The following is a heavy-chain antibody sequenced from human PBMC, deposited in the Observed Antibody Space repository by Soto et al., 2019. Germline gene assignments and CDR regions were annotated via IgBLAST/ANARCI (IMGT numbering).Heavy chain of an antibody. D-gene: IGHD6-13*01. V-gene: IGHV4-59*01. CDR1: GGSISHYY. CDR2: IFYSGST. J-gene: IGHJ6*02. Sequence: SETLSLTCTVSGGSISHYYWNWIRQSPGKGLEWIGYIFYSGSTHYNPSLKSRVTISIDTSKNQFSLRLTSVTAADTAVYFCARGSPPSKYGLDVWGQGTTVTV. CDR3: ARGSPPSKYGLDV.